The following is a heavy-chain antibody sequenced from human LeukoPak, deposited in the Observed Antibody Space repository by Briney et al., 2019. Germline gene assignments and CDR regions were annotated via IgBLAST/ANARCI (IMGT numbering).Heavy chain of an antibody. CDR1: GGSISSYY. Sequence: SETLSLTCTVSGGSISSYYWSWIRQPPGKGLEWIGYIYYSGSTNYNPSLKSRVTISVDTSKNQFSLKLSSVTAAGTAVYYCARAYCGGDCYPDYDYYYGMDVWGQGTTVTVSS. V-gene: IGHV4-59*08. J-gene: IGHJ6*02. D-gene: IGHD2-21*02. CDR2: IYYSGST. CDR3: ARAYCGGDCYPDYDYYYGMDV.